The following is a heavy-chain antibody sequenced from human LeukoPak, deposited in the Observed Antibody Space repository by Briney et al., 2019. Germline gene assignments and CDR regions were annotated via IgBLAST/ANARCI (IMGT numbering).Heavy chain of an antibody. J-gene: IGHJ4*02. CDR2: IKQDGSEK. CDR1: GFTFSSYG. Sequence: ESLRLSCAASGFTFSSYGMSWVRQAPGKGLEWVANIKQDGSEKYYVDSVKGRFTISRDNAKNSLYLQMNSLRAEDTAVYYCARYRYNWNLIPYYFDYWGQGTLVTVS. D-gene: IGHD1-7*01. CDR3: ARYRYNWNLIPYYFDY. V-gene: IGHV3-7*01.